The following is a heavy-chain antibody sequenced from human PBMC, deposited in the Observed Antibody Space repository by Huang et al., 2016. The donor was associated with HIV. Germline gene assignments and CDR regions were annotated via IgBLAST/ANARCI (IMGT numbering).Heavy chain of an antibody. CDR1: GGSFSGYY. J-gene: IGHJ3*02. D-gene: IGHD1-1*01. V-gene: IGHV4-34*01. CDR2: INHSGST. Sequence: QVQLQQLGAGLLKPSETLSLTCAVYGGSFSGYYWSWIRQSPGKGLEWIGEINHSGSTNYNPSLKSRLTRSVDTSKNQFSLKLSSVTAADTAVYYCARERMMSWLDDHDAFDIWGQGTMVTVSS. CDR3: ARERMMSWLDDHDAFDI.